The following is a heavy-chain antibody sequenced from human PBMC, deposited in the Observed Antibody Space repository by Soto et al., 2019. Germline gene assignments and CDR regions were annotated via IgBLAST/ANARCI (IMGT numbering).Heavy chain of an antibody. Sequence: VQLQESGPGLAKPSETLSLTCTVSGGSISNYYWSWIRQHPVRGLEWIGYVYFSGDTFYNPSLESRAVISVHTSENRFSLKLTSVTAADTAVYYCARDPRRTRGWHFDLWGRGNLVTASS. J-gene: IGHJ2*01. CDR2: VYFSGDT. CDR1: GGSISNYY. D-gene: IGHD3-10*01. V-gene: IGHV4-59*06. CDR3: ARDPRRTRGWHFDL.